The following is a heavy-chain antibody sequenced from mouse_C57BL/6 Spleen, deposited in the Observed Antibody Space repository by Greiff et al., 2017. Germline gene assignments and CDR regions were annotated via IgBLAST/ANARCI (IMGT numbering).Heavy chain of an antibody. CDR2: IYPGDGGT. CDR1: GYAFSSSW. J-gene: IGHJ2*01. Sequence: QVQLQQSGPELVKPGASVKISCKASGYAFSSSWMNWVKQRPGKGLEWIGRIYPGDGGTNYNGKFKGKATLTADKSSSTAYMQLSSLTSEDAAVYFCARSKLGDVCTYWGQGTTLTVSS. D-gene: IGHD4-1*01. V-gene: IGHV1-82*01. CDR3: ARSKLGDVCTY.